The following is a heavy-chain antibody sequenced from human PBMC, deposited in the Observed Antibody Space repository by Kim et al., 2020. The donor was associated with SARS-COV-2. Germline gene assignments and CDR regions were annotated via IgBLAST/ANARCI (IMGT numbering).Heavy chain of an antibody. CDR3: GRGFDY. D-gene: IGHD2-15*01. J-gene: IGHJ4*02. CDR2: IYYRGST. Sequence: IYYRGSTTNNPSLKSRVTISVDTAKNQFSLKLGAVTAADTAVYYCGRGFDYWGQGTLVTVSS. V-gene: IGHV4-59*08.